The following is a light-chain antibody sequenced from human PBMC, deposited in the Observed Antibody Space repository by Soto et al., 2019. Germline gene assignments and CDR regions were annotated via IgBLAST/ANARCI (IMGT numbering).Light chain of an antibody. CDR3: QQYDTSWT. V-gene: IGKV3-20*01. Sequence: EIVSTQSPGTLSSSPGERASLSCRASQSVGSSYLAWYQQKPSQAPRLLVYGASSRATGIPARFSGSGSGTDFTLTISRLEPADFAVYYCQQYDTSWTFGQGTKVDIK. J-gene: IGKJ1*01. CDR2: GAS. CDR1: QSVGSSY.